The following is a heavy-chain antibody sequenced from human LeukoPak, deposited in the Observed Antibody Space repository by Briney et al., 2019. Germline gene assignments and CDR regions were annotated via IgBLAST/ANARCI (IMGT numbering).Heavy chain of an antibody. CDR3: ARGLGEGYPDY. V-gene: IGHV4-34*01. CDR1: GGSFSGFY. Sequence: PSETLSLTCAVHGGSFSGFYWTWMRQPPGKELEWIGEIKHGGLTSYHPSLKSRVTMSEDTSNNQFSLKLTSVTAADTAVYYCARGLGEGYPDYWGPGTLVTVSS. D-gene: IGHD5-24*01. CDR2: IKHGGLT. J-gene: IGHJ4*02.